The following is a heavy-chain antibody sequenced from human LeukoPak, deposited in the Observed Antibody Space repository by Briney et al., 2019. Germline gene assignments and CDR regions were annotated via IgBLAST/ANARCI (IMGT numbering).Heavy chain of an antibody. Sequence: PGGSLRLSCAASGFTFSSYTMNWVRQAPGKGLEWVSTITGSGVTTYYTDSVKGRFTISRDNYKNTLYLQMNSLRADDTAIYYCAKTYYYYGSGSLDAFDVWGQGTVVTVSS. D-gene: IGHD3-10*01. V-gene: IGHV3-23*01. CDR1: GFTFSSYT. CDR3: AKTYYYYGSGSLDAFDV. J-gene: IGHJ3*01. CDR2: ITGSGVTT.